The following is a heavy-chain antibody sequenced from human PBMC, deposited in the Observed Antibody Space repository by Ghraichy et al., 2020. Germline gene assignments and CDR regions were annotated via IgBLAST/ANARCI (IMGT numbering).Heavy chain of an antibody. D-gene: IGHD6-13*01. CDR3: ARDSIAAAESGWFDP. CDR2: IYYSGST. CDR1: GGSISSSSYY. V-gene: IGHV4-39*01. Sequence: SETLSLTCTVSGGSISSSSYYWGWIRQPPGKGLEWIGSIYYSGSTYYNPSLKSRVTISVDTSKNQFSLKLSSVTAADTAVYYCARDSIAAAESGWFDPWGQGTLVTVSS. J-gene: IGHJ5*02.